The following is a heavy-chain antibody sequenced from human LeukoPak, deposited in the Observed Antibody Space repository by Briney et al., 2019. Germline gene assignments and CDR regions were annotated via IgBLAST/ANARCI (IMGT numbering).Heavy chain of an antibody. CDR2: ISNDGSNK. Sequence: GRSLRLSCAASGFTFNTYTMHWVRQAPDRGLEWVAVISNDGSNKFYVDSVKGRFTISRDNSKNTLYLQMNSLRAEDTAVYYCARGGALLWFGASFDYWGQGTLVAVSS. CDR3: ARGGALLWFGASFDY. V-gene: IGHV3-30-3*01. J-gene: IGHJ4*02. D-gene: IGHD3-10*01. CDR1: GFTFNTYT.